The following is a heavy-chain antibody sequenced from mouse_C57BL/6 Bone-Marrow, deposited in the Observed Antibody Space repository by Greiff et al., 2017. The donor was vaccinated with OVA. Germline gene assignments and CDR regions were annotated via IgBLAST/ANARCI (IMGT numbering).Heavy chain of an antibody. CDR2: IHPNSGST. CDR3: ERITTVVAFDY. J-gene: IGHJ2*01. Sequence: QVQLQQPGAELVKPGASVKLSCKASGYTFTSYWMHWVKQRPGQGLEWIGMIHPNSGSTNYNEKFKSKATLTVDKSSSTAYMQLSSLTSVDSAVYYCERITTVVAFDYWGQGTTLTVSS. V-gene: IGHV1-64*01. D-gene: IGHD1-1*01. CDR1: GYTFTSYW.